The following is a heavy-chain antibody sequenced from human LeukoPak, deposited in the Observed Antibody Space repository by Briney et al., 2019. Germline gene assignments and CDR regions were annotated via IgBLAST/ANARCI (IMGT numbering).Heavy chain of an antibody. D-gene: IGHD3-22*01. J-gene: IGHJ4*02. CDR3: ARTPLGEYYYDSSGQRYDY. V-gene: IGHV3-66*01. CDR1: GFTVSSNY. Sequence: GGSLRLSCAASGFTVSSNYMSWVRQAPGKGLEWVSVIYSGGSTYYADSVKGRFTISRDNSKNTLYLQMNSLRAEDTAVYYCARTPLGEYYYDSSGQRYDYWGLGTLVTVSS. CDR2: IYSGGST.